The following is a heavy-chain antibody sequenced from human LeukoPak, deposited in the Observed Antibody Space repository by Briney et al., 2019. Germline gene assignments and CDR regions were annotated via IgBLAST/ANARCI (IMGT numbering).Heavy chain of an antibody. J-gene: IGHJ4*02. D-gene: IGHD3-10*01. V-gene: IGHV4-61*01. CDR3: AGSTFGELSHVKFDY. Sequence: SETLSLTCTVSGGSISSSSYYWSWTRQPPGKGLEWIGYIYYSGSTNYNPSLKSGVTISVDTSKNQSSLKLTSVTAADTAVYYCAGSTFGELSHVKFDYWGQGTLVTVSS. CDR1: GGSISSSSYY. CDR2: IYYSGST.